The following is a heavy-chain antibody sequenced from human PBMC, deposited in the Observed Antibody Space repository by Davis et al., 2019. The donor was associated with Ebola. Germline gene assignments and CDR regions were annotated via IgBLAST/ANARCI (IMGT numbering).Heavy chain of an antibody. D-gene: IGHD6-19*01. CDR3: ARRYSSSGWYDY. Sequence: SVKVSCKASGGTFSSYAISWVRQAPGQGLEWMGGIIPIFGTANYAQKFQGRVTITADKSTSTAYMELSSLRSEDTAVYYCARRYSSSGWYDYWGQGTLVTVSS. J-gene: IGHJ4*02. V-gene: IGHV1-69*06. CDR1: GGTFSSYA. CDR2: IIPIFGTA.